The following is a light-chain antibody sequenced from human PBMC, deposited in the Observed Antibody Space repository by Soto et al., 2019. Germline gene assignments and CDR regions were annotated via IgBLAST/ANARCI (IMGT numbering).Light chain of an antibody. CDR3: AALDASLNGLV. CDR2: SNN. J-gene: IGLJ2*01. CDR1: SSNIGSNT. Sequence: QPVLTQPPSASGTPGQRVTISCSGSSSNIGSNTVTWYQQLPRTAPKLLIYSNNQRPSGVPDRFSGSKSVTSASLAISGLQSEDEDDYYCAALDASLNGLVFGGGTKLTVL. V-gene: IGLV1-44*01.